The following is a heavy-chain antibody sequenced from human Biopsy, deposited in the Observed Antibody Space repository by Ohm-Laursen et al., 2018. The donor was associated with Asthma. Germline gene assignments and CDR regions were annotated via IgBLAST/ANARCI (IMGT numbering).Heavy chain of an antibody. V-gene: IGHV1-2*06. CDR2: INPNSGGT. CDR1: GYTFIGCH. D-gene: IGHD3-22*01. J-gene: IGHJ4*02. Sequence: ASVKVSCKASGYTFIGCHIHWMRQAPGQGLEWMGRINPNSGGTNYAQKFQGRVTMTRDTSISTAYMEVSRLRSDDTAVYYCARGVEYDYDSSGYYFDYWGQGTLVTVSS. CDR3: ARGVEYDYDSSGYYFDY.